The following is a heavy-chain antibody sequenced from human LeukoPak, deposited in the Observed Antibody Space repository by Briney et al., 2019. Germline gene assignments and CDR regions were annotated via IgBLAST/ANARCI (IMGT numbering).Heavy chain of an antibody. Sequence: GGSLRLSCAASGFTFSSYGMHWVRQAPGKGLEWVAVIWYDGSNKYYADSVKGRFTISRDNSKNTLYLQMGSLRAEDMAVYYCARKGYSYGYSDYWGQGTLVTVSS. D-gene: IGHD5-18*01. CDR1: GFTFSSYG. V-gene: IGHV3-33*01. J-gene: IGHJ4*02. CDR2: IWYDGSNK. CDR3: ARKGYSYGYSDY.